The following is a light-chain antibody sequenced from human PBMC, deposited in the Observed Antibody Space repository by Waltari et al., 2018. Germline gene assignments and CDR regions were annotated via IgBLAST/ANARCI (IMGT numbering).Light chain of an antibody. Sequence: QSVLTQPPSVSGAPGQRVTISCAGSSSNIGATYDVHWSQQLPGTAPKLLIYGHNNRPSGVPDRFSGSKSGTSASLAITGLQAEDEADYYCQSYDNRLSGVIFGGGTRLTVL. CDR1: SSNIGATYD. V-gene: IGLV1-40*01. CDR2: GHN. CDR3: QSYDNRLSGVI. J-gene: IGLJ2*01.